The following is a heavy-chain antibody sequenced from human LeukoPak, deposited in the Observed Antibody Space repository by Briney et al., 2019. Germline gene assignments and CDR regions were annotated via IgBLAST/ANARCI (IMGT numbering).Heavy chain of an antibody. CDR1: GFTVSSNS. J-gene: IGHJ4*02. CDR3: ARSPPPYYYDSSGYPGYFYY. V-gene: IGHV3-53*01. CDR2: IYSDNT. D-gene: IGHD3-22*01. Sequence: GGSLRLSCTVSGFTVSSNSMSWVRQAPGKGLEWVSFIYSDNTHYSNSVKGRFTISRDNSKNTLYLQMNSLRAEDTAVYYCARSPPPYYYDSSGYPGYFYYWGQGTLVTVSS.